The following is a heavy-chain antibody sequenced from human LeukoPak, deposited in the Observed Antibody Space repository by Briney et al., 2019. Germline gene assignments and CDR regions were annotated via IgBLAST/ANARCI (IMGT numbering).Heavy chain of an antibody. D-gene: IGHD3-10*01. Sequence: GASVKVSCKVSGYTLTELSMHWVRQAPGKGLEWMGGFDPEDGETIYAQKFQGRVTMTEDTSTDTAYMELSSLRSEDTAVYYCATVNHYGSAGYDAFDIWGQGTMVTVSS. CDR1: GYTLTELS. CDR3: ATVNHYGSAGYDAFDI. CDR2: FDPEDGET. J-gene: IGHJ3*02. V-gene: IGHV1-24*01.